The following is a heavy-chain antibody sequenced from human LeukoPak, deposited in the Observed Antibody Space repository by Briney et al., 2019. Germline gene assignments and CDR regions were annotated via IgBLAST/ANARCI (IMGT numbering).Heavy chain of an antibody. V-gene: IGHV3-53*01. J-gene: IGHJ4*02. CDR2: IYSDNT. D-gene: IGHD4/OR15-4a*01. Sequence: GGSLRLSCTGSGFTVSSNSMSWVRQAPGKGLEWVSFIYSDNTHYSDSVKGRFTISRDNSKNTLYLQMNRLRAEDPAVYYCARRAGAYSHPYDYWGQGTLVTVSS. CDR1: GFTVSSNS. CDR3: ARRAGAYSHPYDY.